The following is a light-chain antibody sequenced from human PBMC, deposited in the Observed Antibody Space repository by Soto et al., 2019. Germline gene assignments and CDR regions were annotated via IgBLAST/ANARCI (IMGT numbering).Light chain of an antibody. CDR2: EVS. V-gene: IGLV2-14*01. J-gene: IGLJ1*01. CDR1: SNDVGAYNY. CDR3: SSYTDSRTLL. Sequence: QSALTQPASVSGSPGQSITISCTGTSNDVGAYNYVSWYQQHPGKAPKLMIYEVSSRPSGVSNRFSGSKSGNTASLTISGLQVEDEADYYCSSYTDSRTLLFGTGTKVTVL.